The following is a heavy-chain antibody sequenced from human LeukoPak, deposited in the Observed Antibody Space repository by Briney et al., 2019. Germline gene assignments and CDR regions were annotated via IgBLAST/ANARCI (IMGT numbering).Heavy chain of an antibody. CDR2: ISSSSTYI. CDR1: GFSFSTYY. CDR3: VRENHGSFDY. J-gene: IGHJ4*02. D-gene: IGHD1-14*01. Sequence: PGGSLRLSCAASGFSFSTYYVNWVRQAPGKGLEWVSCISSSSTYIYYADSVRGRFAISRDNAKNSLYLQMNSLRADDTAVYYCVRENHGSFDYWGQGSLVTVSS. V-gene: IGHV3-21*01.